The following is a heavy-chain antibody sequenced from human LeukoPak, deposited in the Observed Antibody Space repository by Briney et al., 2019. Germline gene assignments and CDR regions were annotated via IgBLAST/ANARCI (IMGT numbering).Heavy chain of an antibody. CDR3: ATKQWLAPPPDS. CDR2: INTDGTVT. Sequence: GGSLRLSCAASGFTFSKYWMLWVRQAPGEGLESVSRINTDGTVTTYADSVKGRFTVSRDNADNTMFLQMNSVRDEGTAVYYCATKQWLAPPPDSWGQGTPVTVSS. D-gene: IGHD6-19*01. CDR1: GFTFSKYW. J-gene: IGHJ4*02. V-gene: IGHV3-74*01.